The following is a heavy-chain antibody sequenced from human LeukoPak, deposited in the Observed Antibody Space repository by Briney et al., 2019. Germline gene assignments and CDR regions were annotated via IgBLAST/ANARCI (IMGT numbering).Heavy chain of an antibody. D-gene: IGHD5-18*01. CDR3: ARAGDMYSYGYYYYYYMDV. CDR1: GYTFTSYD. Sequence: GASVKVSCKASGYTFTSYDINWVRQATGQGLEWMGWMNPNSGNTGYAQKFQGRVTITRNTSISTAYMELSSLRSEDTAVYYCARAGDMYSYGYYYYYYMDVWGKGTTVTVSS. J-gene: IGHJ6*03. CDR2: MNPNSGNT. V-gene: IGHV1-8*03.